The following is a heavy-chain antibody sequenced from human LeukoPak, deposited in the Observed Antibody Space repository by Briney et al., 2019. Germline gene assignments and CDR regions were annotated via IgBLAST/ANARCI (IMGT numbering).Heavy chain of an antibody. D-gene: IGHD3-3*01. V-gene: IGHV1-69*13. Sequence: ASVKVSCKASGGTFSSYAFSWVRQAPGQGLEWMGGIIPIFGTANYAQKFQGRVTITADESTSTAYMELSSLRSEDTAVYYCARVVIIGGLWVDYWGQGTLVTVSS. CDR1: GGTFSSYA. CDR2: IIPIFGTA. J-gene: IGHJ4*02. CDR3: ARVVIIGGLWVDY.